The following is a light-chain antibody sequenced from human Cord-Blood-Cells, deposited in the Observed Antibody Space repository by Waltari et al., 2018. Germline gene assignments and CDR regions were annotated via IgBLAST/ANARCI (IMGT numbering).Light chain of an antibody. CDR3: AGWDDSLNGWV. CDR2: SNN. CDR1: SYNIGSNT. Sequence: QSELTQPPPASGTPGQRVPIYCSGSSYNIGSNTVNWYQQLPGTAPKLLMYSNNQPPSGVPDRFSGYKSGTSASQAISVLQSEDEADYYCAGWDDSLNGWVFGGGTKLTVL. V-gene: IGLV1-44*01. J-gene: IGLJ3*02.